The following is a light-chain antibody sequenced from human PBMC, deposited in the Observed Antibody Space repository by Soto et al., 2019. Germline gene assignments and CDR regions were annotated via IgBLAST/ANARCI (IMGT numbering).Light chain of an antibody. V-gene: IGKV2-28*01. J-gene: IGKJ1*01. CDR3: MQPRQPPPWT. Sequence: DIVLTQSPLSLPVTPGEPASISCRSSQSLLHSNGYNYLDWYLQRPGQSPQLLIFSGSNRASGVPHSFSGSGSATEFTLTISSVEAEDVGVYYCMQPRQPPPWTFGPGTKVDIK. CDR2: SGS. CDR1: QSLLHSNGYNY.